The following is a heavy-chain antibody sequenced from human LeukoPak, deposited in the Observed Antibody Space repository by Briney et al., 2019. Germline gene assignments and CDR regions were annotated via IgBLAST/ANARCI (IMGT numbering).Heavy chain of an antibody. CDR2: INGNGSST. V-gene: IGHV3-23*01. D-gene: IGHD4-17*01. Sequence: PGGSLRLSCAASGFTFSTYAMTWVRPAPGKGLQWVSNINGNGSSTFYADSVKGRFTISRDNSKNTLYLQMHSLRAEDTAVYYCAKDRSHYGDYESDFWGQGTLVTVSS. J-gene: IGHJ4*02. CDR1: GFTFSTYA. CDR3: AKDRSHYGDYESDF.